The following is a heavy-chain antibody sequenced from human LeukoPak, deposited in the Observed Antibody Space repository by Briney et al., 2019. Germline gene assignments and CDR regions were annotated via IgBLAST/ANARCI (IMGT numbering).Heavy chain of an antibody. D-gene: IGHD2-2*01. Sequence: SETLSLTCAVYGGSFSGYYWSWIRQPPGKGLEWIGEINHSGSTNYNPSLKSRVTISVDTSKNQFSLKLSSVTAADTAVYYCARVYCSSTSCYLLFDSWGQGTLVTVSS. CDR3: ARVYCSSTSCYLLFDS. V-gene: IGHV4-34*01. CDR2: INHSGST. CDR1: GGSFSGYY. J-gene: IGHJ4*02.